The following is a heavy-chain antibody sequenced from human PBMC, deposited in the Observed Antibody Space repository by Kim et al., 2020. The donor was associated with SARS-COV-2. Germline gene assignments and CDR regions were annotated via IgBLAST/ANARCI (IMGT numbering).Heavy chain of an antibody. CDR3: ARGGVLVSEGKGFYYYMDV. J-gene: IGHJ6*03. CDR2: IYHSGST. Sequence: SETLSLTCAVSGGSISSGGYSWSWIRQPPGKGLEWIGHIYHSGSTYYNPSLKSRVTISVDRSKNQFSLKLSSVTAADTAVYYCARGGVLVSEGKGFYYYMDVWGRGTTVTVSS. D-gene: IGHD3-10*01. CDR1: GGSISSGGYS. V-gene: IGHV4-30-2*01.